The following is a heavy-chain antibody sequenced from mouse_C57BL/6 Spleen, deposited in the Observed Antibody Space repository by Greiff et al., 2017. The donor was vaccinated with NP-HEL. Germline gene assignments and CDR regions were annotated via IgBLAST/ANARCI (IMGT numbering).Heavy chain of an antibody. CDR3: ARGVYGNPAWFAY. D-gene: IGHD2-1*01. Sequence: VQLQQSGPELVKPGASVKMSCKASGYTFTDYNMHWVKQSHGKSLEWIGYINPNNGGTSYNQKFKGKATLTVNKSSSTAYMELRSLTSEDSAVYYCARGVYGNPAWFAYWGQGTLVTVSA. J-gene: IGHJ3*01. CDR2: INPNNGGT. CDR1: GYTFTDYN. V-gene: IGHV1-22*01.